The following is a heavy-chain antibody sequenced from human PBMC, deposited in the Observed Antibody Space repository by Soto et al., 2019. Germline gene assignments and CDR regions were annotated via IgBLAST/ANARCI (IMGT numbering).Heavy chain of an antibody. Sequence: PXGSLRLSCAASGFTFSSYSMNWVRQAPGKGLEWVSYISSSSSTIYYADSVKGRFTISRDNAKNSLYLQMNSLRAEDTAVYYCARAEDSYYFDYWGQGTLVTVSS. CDR3: ARAEDSYYFDY. J-gene: IGHJ4*02. CDR1: GFTFSSYS. CDR2: ISSSSSTI. V-gene: IGHV3-48*01. D-gene: IGHD2-15*01.